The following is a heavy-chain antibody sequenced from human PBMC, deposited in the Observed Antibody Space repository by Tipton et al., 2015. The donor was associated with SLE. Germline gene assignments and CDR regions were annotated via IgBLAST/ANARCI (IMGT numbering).Heavy chain of an antibody. Sequence: SLRLSCAASGFTFSSYEMNWVRQAPGKGLEWLSYISSSGRPVYYADPVKGRFTISRDNAKNSLYLQMNSLRAEDTAVYYCARDGCEHLDRNAFDIWGQGTMVTVSS. CDR2: ISSSGRPV. D-gene: IGHD1-14*01. CDR3: ARDGCEHLDRNAFDI. CDR1: GFTFSSYE. V-gene: IGHV3-48*03. J-gene: IGHJ3*02.